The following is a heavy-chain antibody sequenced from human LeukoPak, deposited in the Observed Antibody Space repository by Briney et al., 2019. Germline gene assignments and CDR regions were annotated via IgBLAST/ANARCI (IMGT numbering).Heavy chain of an antibody. CDR1: GFTVSSNY. D-gene: IGHD1-26*01. J-gene: IGHJ4*02. CDR2: IYSGGST. CDR3: AREGMSEGAPFDY. V-gene: IGHV3-66*01. Sequence: GGSLRLSCAASGFTVSSNYMSWVRQAPGKGLEWVSVIYSGGSTYYADSVKGRFTISRDNSKNTLYLQMNSLRAEDTAVYYCAREGMSEGAPFDYWGQGTLVTVSS.